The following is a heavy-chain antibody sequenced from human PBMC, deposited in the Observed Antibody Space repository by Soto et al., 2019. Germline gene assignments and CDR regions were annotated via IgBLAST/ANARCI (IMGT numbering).Heavy chain of an antibody. D-gene: IGHD1-26*01. J-gene: IGHJ4*02. V-gene: IGHV3-11*01. Sequence: QVQLVESGGGLVKPGGSLRLSCAGSAFTFSDYYMSWFRQAQGKGLECVSYISSRGSTIYYADSVKGRFTISRDNAKNSLYLQMNSLRAEDTAVYYCARSGSPSTGGDYWGQGTLVTVFS. CDR3: ARSGSPSTGGDY. CDR1: AFTFSDYY. CDR2: ISSRGSTI.